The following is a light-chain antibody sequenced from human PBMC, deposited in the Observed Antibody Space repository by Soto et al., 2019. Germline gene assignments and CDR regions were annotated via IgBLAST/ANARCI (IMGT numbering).Light chain of an antibody. Sequence: DIQMTQSPPTLSASVGDRVTITCRASQSIRHYLAWYQQMPGKAPKLLIYGASTLQSGVPSRFSGSGSGTAFTLTISSLQPDDFGTYFCQIHNSYSQTLGHGTKVEIK. CDR3: QIHNSYSQT. CDR1: QSIRHY. V-gene: IGKV1-5*01. J-gene: IGKJ1*01. CDR2: GAS.